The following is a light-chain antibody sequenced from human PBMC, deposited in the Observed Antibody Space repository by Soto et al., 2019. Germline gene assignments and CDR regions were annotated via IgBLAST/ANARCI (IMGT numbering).Light chain of an antibody. J-gene: IGKJ1*01. Sequence: EIVMTQSPATLSVSPGERATLSCRASHSVSSSYLAWYQQKPGQAPRLLIYGASSRATGIPDRFSGSGSGTDFTLTISRLEPEDFAVYYCQQYGSSQWTFGQGTKVDIK. CDR2: GAS. V-gene: IGKV3-20*01. CDR3: QQYGSSQWT. CDR1: HSVSSSY.